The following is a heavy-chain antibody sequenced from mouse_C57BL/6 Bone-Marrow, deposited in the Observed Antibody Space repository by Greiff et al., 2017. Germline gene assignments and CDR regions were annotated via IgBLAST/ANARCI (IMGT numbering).Heavy chain of an antibody. J-gene: IGHJ3*01. D-gene: IGHD1-1*01. CDR1: GYTFTSYW. V-gene: IGHV1-59*01. Sequence: QVQLQQPGAELVRPGTSVKLSCKASGYTFTSYWMHWVKQRPGQGLEWIGVIDPSDSYTNYNQQFKGKATLTVDTSSSPAYMQLSSLTSEDSAVYYCARGYYGSSYVVWFAYWGQGTLVTVSA. CDR3: ARGYYGSSYVVWFAY. CDR2: IDPSDSYT.